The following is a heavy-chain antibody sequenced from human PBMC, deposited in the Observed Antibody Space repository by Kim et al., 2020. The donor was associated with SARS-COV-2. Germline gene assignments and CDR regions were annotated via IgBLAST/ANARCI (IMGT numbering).Heavy chain of an antibody. CDR2: INHSGST. CDR3: ARGRRAFCGGDCYGNAKFDY. D-gene: IGHD2-21*02. J-gene: IGHJ4*02. Sequence: SETLSLTCAVYGGSFSGYYWSWIRQPPGKGLEWIGEINHSGSTNYNPSLKSRVTISVDTYKNQFSLKLSSVTAADTAVYYCARGRRAFCGGDCYGNAKFDYWGQGTLVTVSS. V-gene: IGHV4-34*01. CDR1: GGSFSGYY.